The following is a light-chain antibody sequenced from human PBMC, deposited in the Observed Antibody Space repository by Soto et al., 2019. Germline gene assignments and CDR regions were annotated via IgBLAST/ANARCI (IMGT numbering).Light chain of an antibody. V-gene: IGKV3-15*01. CDR1: QSVSSK. CDR2: GAS. J-gene: IGKJ1*01. Sequence: EIMMTQSPGTLSVSPGEGATLSCRASQSVSSKLAWYQQKPGQAPRLLIYGASTRATGIPARFSGSGSGTEFTLIISSLQSEDSAVYYCQQYNSWLWTFGQGTKVDIK. CDR3: QQYNSWLWT.